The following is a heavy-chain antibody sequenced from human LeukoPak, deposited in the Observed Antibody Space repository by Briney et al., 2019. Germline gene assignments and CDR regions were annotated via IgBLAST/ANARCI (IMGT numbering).Heavy chain of an antibody. D-gene: IGHD6-6*01. J-gene: IGHJ4*02. CDR2: IYPGDSDT. CDR1: GYSFTNYW. V-gene: IGHV5-51*01. CDR3: ASAGPSSSFDY. Sequence: GESLKISCKGSGYSFTNYWIGWVRQMPGKGLVWMGIIYPGDSDTRYRPSFQGQVTISADKSIATAYLQWSSLKASDTAMYYCASAGPSSSFDYWGQGTLVTVSS.